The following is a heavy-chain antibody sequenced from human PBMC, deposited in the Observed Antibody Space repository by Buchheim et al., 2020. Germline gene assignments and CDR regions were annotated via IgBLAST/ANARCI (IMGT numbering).Heavy chain of an antibody. V-gene: IGHV4-31*03. CDR3: ARMAGSSGYYDF. Sequence: QVQLQESGPGLVKPSQTLSLTCTVSGGSISSGGYYWSWIRQHPGRGLEWIGYIYYSGSTYYRPSLKSRISISVDTSKKHVSLKLRSVTAADTAVYYCARMAGSSGYYDFWGQGTL. CDR2: IYYSGST. CDR1: GGSISSGGYY. J-gene: IGHJ4*02. D-gene: IGHD3-22*01.